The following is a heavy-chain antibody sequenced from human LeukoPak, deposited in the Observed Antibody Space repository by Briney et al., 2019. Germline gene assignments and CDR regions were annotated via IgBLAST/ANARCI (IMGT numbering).Heavy chain of an antibody. CDR2: IYYSGST. Sequence: SETLSLTCTVSGGSISSYYWSWIRQPPGKGLEWIGYIYYSGSTNYNPSLKSRVTISVDTSKNQFSLKLSSVTAADTAVYYCASHLAAAGHVQRWGQGTLVTVSS. CDR1: GGSISSYY. V-gene: IGHV4-59*01. CDR3: ASHLAAAGHVQR. D-gene: IGHD6-13*01. J-gene: IGHJ1*01.